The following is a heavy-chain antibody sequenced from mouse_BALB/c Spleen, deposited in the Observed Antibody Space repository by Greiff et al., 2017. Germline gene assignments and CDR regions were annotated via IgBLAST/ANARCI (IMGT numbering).Heavy chain of an antibody. V-gene: IGHV1-18*01. Sequence: EVKLMESGPELVKPGASVKISCKTSGYTFTEYTMHWVKQSHGKSLEWIGGINPNNGGTSYNQKFKGKATLTVDKSSSTAYMELRSLTSEDSAVYYCARRGYGNYDAMDYWGQGTSVTVSS. CDR1: GYTFTEYT. CDR3: ARRGYGNYDAMDY. D-gene: IGHD2-10*02. CDR2: INPNNGGT. J-gene: IGHJ4*01.